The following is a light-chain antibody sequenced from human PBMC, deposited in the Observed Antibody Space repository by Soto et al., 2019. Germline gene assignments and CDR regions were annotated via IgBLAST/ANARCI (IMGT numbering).Light chain of an antibody. V-gene: IGKV3-20*01. CDR3: QQYGSSRT. CDR1: QIIRSY. CDR2: AAS. Sequence: EIVLTQSPGTLSLSPGERATLSCRASQIIRSYLAWYQQKPGQAPRLLIFAASRRATGIPDRFSGSGSGTDFTLTISRLENEDFAVYYCQQYGSSRTFGQGTKLEIK. J-gene: IGKJ2*01.